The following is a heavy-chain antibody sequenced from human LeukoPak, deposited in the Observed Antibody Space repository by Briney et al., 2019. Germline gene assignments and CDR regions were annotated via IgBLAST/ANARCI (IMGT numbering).Heavy chain of an antibody. D-gene: IGHD2-15*01. CDR3: ARNGAYCSGGSCAHDTFDM. Sequence: SETLSLTCTVSGDSISSYYWSWIRQPPGKGLEWIGYIYYSGSTTYNTSLKSRVTISVATSKNQFSLKLSSVTAADTAVYYCARNGAYCSGGSCAHDTFDMWGQGTMVTVSS. V-gene: IGHV4-59*01. CDR2: IYYSGST. CDR1: GDSISSYY. J-gene: IGHJ3*02.